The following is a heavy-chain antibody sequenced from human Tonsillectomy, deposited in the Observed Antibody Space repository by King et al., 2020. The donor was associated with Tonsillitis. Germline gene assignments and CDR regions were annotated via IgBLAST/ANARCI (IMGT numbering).Heavy chain of an antibody. V-gene: IGHV1-69*12. Sequence: QLVQSGAEVKKPGSSVKVSCKASGGSLSTYIIAWVRQAPGQGLEWMGGIIPIFATANYAQKFQGRLTISADESRSTAYMELSSLSSEDSAGYYCAREFRSGRYDSWGQGTLVTVSS. J-gene: IGHJ4*02. CDR3: AREFRSGRYDS. D-gene: IGHD3-3*01. CDR1: GGSLSTYI. CDR2: IIPIFATA.